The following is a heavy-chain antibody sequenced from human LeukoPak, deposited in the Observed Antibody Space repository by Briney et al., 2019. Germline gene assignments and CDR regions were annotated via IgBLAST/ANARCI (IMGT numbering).Heavy chain of an antibody. J-gene: IGHJ6*04. CDR1: GFTFSDYD. D-gene: IGHD2-15*01. CDR2: ISGLSTHI. CDR3: TKETPQMDV. Sequence: GGSLRLSCSASGFTFSDYDMNWVRQAPGKGLEWVSSISGLSTHIYYGDSVKGRFSISRDNAKNSVYLQMNRLRAEDTAVYYCTKETPQMDVWGKGTTVTVSS. V-gene: IGHV3-69-1*02.